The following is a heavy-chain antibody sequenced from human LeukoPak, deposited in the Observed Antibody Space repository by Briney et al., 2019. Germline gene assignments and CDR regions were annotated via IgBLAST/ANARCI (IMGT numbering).Heavy chain of an antibody. CDR2: IIPIFGTA. D-gene: IGHD6-13*01. CDR1: GGTFSSYA. J-gene: IGHJ4*02. V-gene: IGHV1-69*13. Sequence: SVRVSCKASGGTFSSYAISWVRQAPGQGLEWMGGIIPIFGTANYAQKFQGRVTITADESTSTAYMKLSSLRSEDTAVYYCARDLGQAGGTRRFFFYYWGQGTLVTVSS. CDR3: ARDLGQAGGTRRFFFYY.